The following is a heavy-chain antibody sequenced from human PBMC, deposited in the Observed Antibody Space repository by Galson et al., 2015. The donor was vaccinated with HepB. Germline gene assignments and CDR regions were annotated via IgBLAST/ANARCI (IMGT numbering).Heavy chain of an antibody. J-gene: IGHJ6*02. V-gene: IGHV3-33*05. CDR1: GFLLTNSA. D-gene: IGHD5-12*01. CDR2: ISSDGTEK. CDR3: AAGNWGQIVATTDYNMDV. Sequence: SLRLSCATSGFLLTNSAIHWVRQAPGKGLEWVADISSDGTEKHYTDSVRGRFVVSRDTSKNRLYLQMSSLRVDDTAVYYCAAGNWGQIVATTDYNMDVWGQGTTVTVSS.